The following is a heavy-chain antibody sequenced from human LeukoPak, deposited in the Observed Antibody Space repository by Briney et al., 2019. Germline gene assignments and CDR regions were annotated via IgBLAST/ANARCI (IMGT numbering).Heavy chain of an antibody. CDR1: GGTFSSYA. J-gene: IGHJ6*02. Sequence: SVKVSCKASGGTFSSYAISWVRQAPGQGLEWMGRIIPTLGIANYAQKFQGRVTITADKSTSTAYMELSSLRSEDTAVYYCARGVGYCSSTSCLDDYYYGMDVWGQGTTVTVSS. V-gene: IGHV1-69*04. CDR3: ARGVGYCSSTSCLDDYYYGMDV. D-gene: IGHD2-2*01. CDR2: IIPTLGIA.